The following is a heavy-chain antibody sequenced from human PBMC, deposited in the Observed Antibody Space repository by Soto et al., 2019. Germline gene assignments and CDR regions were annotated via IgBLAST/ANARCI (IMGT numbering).Heavy chain of an antibody. Sequence: ASVKVSCKASGYTFTSYYMHWVRQAPGQGLEWMGIINPSGGSTSYAQKFQGRVTMTRDTSTSTVYMELSSLRSEDTAVYYCARVDSSGYDWDYFDSWGQGTLVTVSS. CDR3: ARVDSSGYDWDYFDS. D-gene: IGHD5-12*01. J-gene: IGHJ4*02. V-gene: IGHV1-46*01. CDR2: INPSGGST. CDR1: GYTFTSYY.